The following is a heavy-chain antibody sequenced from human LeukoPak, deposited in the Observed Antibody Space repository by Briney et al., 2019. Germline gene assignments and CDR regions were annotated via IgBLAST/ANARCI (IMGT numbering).Heavy chain of an antibody. CDR3: ARVVRDIVVVPAALDRFDY. V-gene: IGHV4-30-4*08. J-gene: IGHJ4*02. Sequence: SQTLSLTCTISGGSISSGDSYWSWIRQPPGMGLECIGYIYYTGSTYYNPSLKSRVTISVDTSKNQFSLKLSSVTAADTAVYYCARVVRDIVVVPAALDRFDYWGQGTLVTVSS. CDR1: GGSISSGDSY. CDR2: IYYTGST. D-gene: IGHD2-2*01.